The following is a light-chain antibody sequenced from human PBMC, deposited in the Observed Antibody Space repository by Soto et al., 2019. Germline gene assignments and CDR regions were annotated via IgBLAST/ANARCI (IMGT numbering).Light chain of an antibody. J-gene: IGLJ2*01. CDR3: SSYAGSNNVV. CDR2: EVN. Sequence: QSALTQPPSASGSPGQSVTISCTGTSSDLGGYNFVSWYQQHPGKAPKLMIYEVNKRPSGVPDRFSGSKSGNTASLTVSGLQAEDEAEYYCSSYAGSNNVVFGGGTQLTVL. CDR1: SSDLGGYNF. V-gene: IGLV2-8*01.